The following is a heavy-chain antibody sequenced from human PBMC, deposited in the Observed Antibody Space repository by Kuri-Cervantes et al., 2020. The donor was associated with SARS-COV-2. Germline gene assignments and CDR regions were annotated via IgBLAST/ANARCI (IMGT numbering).Heavy chain of an antibody. D-gene: IGHD5-24*01. V-gene: IGHV3-11*04. Sequence: GGSLRLSCAASEITFNDYYMNWIRQAPGKGLEWVACISGSGTTIYYADSVKGRFTISRDNAKKSLYLQMNTLRAEDTAVYYCVTCLARDLYVEHYFDYWGQGTLVTVSS. J-gene: IGHJ4*02. CDR2: ISGSGTTI. CDR1: EITFNDYY. CDR3: VTCLARDLYVEHYFDY.